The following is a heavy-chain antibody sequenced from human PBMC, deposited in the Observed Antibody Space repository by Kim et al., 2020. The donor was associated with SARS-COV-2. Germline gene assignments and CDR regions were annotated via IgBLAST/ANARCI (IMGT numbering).Heavy chain of an antibody. V-gene: IGHV4-4*06. CDR3: ARVGIGYCSSTSCYHAFDI. J-gene: IGHJ3*02. Sequence: SRVTMSVDTSKNRFSLKLSSVTAADTAVYYCARVGIGYCSSTSCYHAFDIWGQGTMVTVSS. D-gene: IGHD2-2*01.